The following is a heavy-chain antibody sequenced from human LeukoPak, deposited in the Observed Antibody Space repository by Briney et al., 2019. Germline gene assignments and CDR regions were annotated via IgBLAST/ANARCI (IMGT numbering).Heavy chain of an antibody. CDR2: ISSSGSTI. J-gene: IGHJ5*02. CDR3: ARGHGDYGDYVDP. Sequence: GGSLRLSCLTSGFTLSTNAMSWVRQAPGKGLEWVSYISSSGSTIYYADSVKGRFTISRDNAKNSLYLQMNSLRAEDTAVYYCARGHGDYGDYVDPWGQGTLVTVSS. D-gene: IGHD4-17*01. V-gene: IGHV3-11*01. CDR1: GFTLSTNA.